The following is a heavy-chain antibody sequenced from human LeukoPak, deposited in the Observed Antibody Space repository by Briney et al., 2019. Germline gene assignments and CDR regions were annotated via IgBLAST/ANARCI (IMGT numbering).Heavy chain of an antibody. CDR2: IIPIFGTA. D-gene: IGHD2-8*01. CDR1: GGTFSSYA. J-gene: IGHJ6*02. Sequence: GASVKVSCKASGGTFSSYAISWVRQAPGQGLEWMGGIIPIFGTANYAQKFQGRVTNTADESTSTAYMELSSLRSEDTAVYYCASHLIVLMVYATDYYYYGMDVWGQGTTVTVSS. CDR3: ASHLIVLMVYATDYYYYGMDV. V-gene: IGHV1-69*13.